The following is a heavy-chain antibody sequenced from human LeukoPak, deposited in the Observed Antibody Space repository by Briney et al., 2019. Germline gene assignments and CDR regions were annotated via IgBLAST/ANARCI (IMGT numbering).Heavy chain of an antibody. CDR1: GFTFTSYT. CDR2: ISSSSSDI. J-gene: IGHJ6*02. Sequence: TAGGPLRLSCATSGFTFTSYTMNWVRQAPGKGLEWVSSISSSSSDISYADSVKRRFAISRDNAKNSVYVQKSSLRAEDTGVYFCAREMNDRELDFFYGMDVWGQGTTVTVSS. CDR3: AREMNDRELDFFYGMDV. V-gene: IGHV3-21*01. D-gene: IGHD1-1*01.